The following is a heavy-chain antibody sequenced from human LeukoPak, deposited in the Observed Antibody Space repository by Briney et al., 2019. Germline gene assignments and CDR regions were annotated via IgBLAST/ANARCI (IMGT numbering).Heavy chain of an antibody. CDR3: ARSGGRYLANFDY. Sequence: SETLSLTCGVSGGSISSRSSYWGWIRQPPGKGLEWIGSIYYSGSTYDNPSLKSRVTISVDTSKNQFSLELSSVTAADTAVYYCARSGGRYLANFDYWGQGTLVTVSS. V-gene: IGHV4-39*07. CDR2: IYYSGST. D-gene: IGHD2-15*01. J-gene: IGHJ4*02. CDR1: GGSISSRSSY.